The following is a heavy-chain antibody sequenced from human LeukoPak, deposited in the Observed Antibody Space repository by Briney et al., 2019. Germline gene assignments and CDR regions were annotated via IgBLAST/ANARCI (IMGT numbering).Heavy chain of an antibody. Sequence: SETLSLTCTVSGGSISSYYWSWIRQPPGKGLEWIGDIYYSGSTNYNPSLKSRVTISEDTTKSQFSLKLSSVTAADTAVYYCARLSYSSTSFDYWGQGTLVTVSS. CDR3: ARLSYSSTSFDY. J-gene: IGHJ4*02. D-gene: IGHD6-13*01. CDR2: IYYSGST. V-gene: IGHV4-59*08. CDR1: GGSISSYY.